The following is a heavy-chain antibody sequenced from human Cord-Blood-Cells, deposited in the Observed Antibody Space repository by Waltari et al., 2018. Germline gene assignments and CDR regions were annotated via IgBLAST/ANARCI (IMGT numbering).Heavy chain of an antibody. J-gene: IGHJ4*02. D-gene: IGHD3-10*01. Sequence: EVQLVESGGVLVPPGGSLRLSCAASGCTLSSYEMNWVRQAPGKGLEWVSYISSSGSTIYYADSVKGRFTISRDNAKNSLYLQMNSLRAEDTAVYYCARDGVLLWFGELFDYWGQGTLVTVSS. CDR2: ISSSGSTI. CDR1: GCTLSSYE. CDR3: ARDGVLLWFGELFDY. V-gene: IGHV3-48*03.